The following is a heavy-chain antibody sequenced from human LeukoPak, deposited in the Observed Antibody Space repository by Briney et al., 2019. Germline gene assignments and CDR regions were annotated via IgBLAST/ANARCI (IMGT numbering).Heavy chain of an antibody. J-gene: IGHJ6*04. V-gene: IGHV4-59*01. D-gene: IGHD6-13*01. CDR3: ARLRGQQLAPDYYYYYGMDV. CDR1: GGAISSYY. Sequence: PSETLSLTCAASGGAISSYYWSWIRQPPGKGLEWIGHIYYSGSTNYNPSLKSRVTISVDTSKNQFSLKLSSVAAADTAVYYCARLRGQQLAPDYYYYYGMDVWGKGTTVTVSS. CDR2: IYYSGST.